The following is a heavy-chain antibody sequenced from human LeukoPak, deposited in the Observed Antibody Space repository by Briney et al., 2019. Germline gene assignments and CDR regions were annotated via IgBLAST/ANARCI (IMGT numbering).Heavy chain of an antibody. CDR3: TTDLGVTMIRGVLVY. D-gene: IGHD3-10*01. V-gene: IGHV3-15*01. J-gene: IGHJ4*02. CDR1: GFTFTNAW. Sequence: PGGSLRLSCAASGFTFTNAWMTWVRQAPGKGLEWVGRIKSKADGETTDYAAPAKGRFTMSRDDSKATLYLFMNGLKAEDTAVYYCTTDLGVTMIRGVLVYWGQGALVTVSS. CDR2: IKSKADGETT.